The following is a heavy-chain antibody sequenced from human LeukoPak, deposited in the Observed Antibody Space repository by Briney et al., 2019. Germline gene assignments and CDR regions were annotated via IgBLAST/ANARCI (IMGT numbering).Heavy chain of an antibody. Sequence: ASVRVSCKPSGYTFSNFGISWVRQAPGQGLEWMGWISDYNGHTNYVRKFQGRVTMTTDTSTSTAYMELRSLRSDDTAVYYCARDTLEDSSGYPDYWGQGTLVTVSS. V-gene: IGHV1-18*01. CDR1: GYTFSNFG. J-gene: IGHJ4*02. D-gene: IGHD3-22*01. CDR3: ARDTLEDSSGYPDY. CDR2: ISDYNGHT.